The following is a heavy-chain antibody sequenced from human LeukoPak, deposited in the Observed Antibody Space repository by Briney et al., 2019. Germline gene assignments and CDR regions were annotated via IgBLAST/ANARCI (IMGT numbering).Heavy chain of an antibody. V-gene: IGHV4-34*01. Sequence: PSETPSLTCAVYGGSFSGYYWSWIRQPPGKGLEWIGEINHSGSTNYNPSLKSRVTISVDTSKNQFSLKLSSVTAADTAVYYCARGPLSRCSGGSCRRYYYGMDVWGQGTTVTVSS. CDR1: GGSFSGYY. CDR2: INHSGST. D-gene: IGHD2-15*01. J-gene: IGHJ6*02. CDR3: ARGPLSRCSGGSCRRYYYGMDV.